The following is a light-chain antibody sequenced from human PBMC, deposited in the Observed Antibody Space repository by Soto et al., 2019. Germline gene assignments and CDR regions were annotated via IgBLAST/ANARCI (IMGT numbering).Light chain of an antibody. Sequence: EMVMTQSPAILSVSPGERATLSCRASQSVSSSYLAWYQQKPGQAPRLLIYGASTRATGIPARFSGSGSGTEFTLTISSLQSEDFAVYYCQQYNNWPPITFGQGTKVDIK. CDR3: QQYNNWPPIT. CDR2: GAS. CDR1: QSVSSSY. V-gene: IGKV3-15*01. J-gene: IGKJ1*01.